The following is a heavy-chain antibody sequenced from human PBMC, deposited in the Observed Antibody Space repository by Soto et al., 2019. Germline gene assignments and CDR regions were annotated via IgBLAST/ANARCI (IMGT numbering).Heavy chain of an antibody. D-gene: IGHD2-8*01. CDR3: ARAEDIMVYAIDGH. CDR1: GFTFSSYG. Sequence: GGSLRLSCAASGFTFSSYGMHWVRQAPGKGLEWVAVIWYDGSNKYYADSVKGRFTISRDNSKNTLYLQMNSLRAEDTAVYYCARAEDIMVYAIDGHWGQGTLVTVSS. CDR2: IWYDGSNK. V-gene: IGHV3-33*01. J-gene: IGHJ4*02.